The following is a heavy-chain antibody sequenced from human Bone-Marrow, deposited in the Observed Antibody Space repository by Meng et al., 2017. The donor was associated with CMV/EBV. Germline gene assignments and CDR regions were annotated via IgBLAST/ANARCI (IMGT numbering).Heavy chain of an antibody. CDR1: GCSISSGDYY. CDR3: AREFLALAAFDI. Sequence: QVQLQESGPGLGKPSQTLSLTCTVSGCSISSGDYYWSWIRQPPGKGLEWIGYIYYSGSTYYNPSLKSRVTISVDTSKNQFSLKLSSVTAADTAVYYCAREFLALAAFDIWGQGTMVTVSS. CDR2: IYYSGST. V-gene: IGHV4-30-4*01. D-gene: IGHD2/OR15-2a*01. J-gene: IGHJ3*02.